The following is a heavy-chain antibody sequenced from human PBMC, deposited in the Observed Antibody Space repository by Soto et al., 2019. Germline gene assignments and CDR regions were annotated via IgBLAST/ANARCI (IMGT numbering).Heavy chain of an antibody. Sequence: GGPLRLSCAASGFTFSSYAMSWVRQAPGKGLEWVSATSGSGGSTYYADSVKGRFTISRDNSKNTLYLQMNSLRAEDTAVYYCAKVGDYDILTGYYSRSRGSDYWGQGNLVTGSA. D-gene: IGHD3-9*01. CDR2: TSGSGGST. CDR3: AKVGDYDILTGYYSRSRGSDY. J-gene: IGHJ4*02. V-gene: IGHV3-23*01. CDR1: GFTFSSYA.